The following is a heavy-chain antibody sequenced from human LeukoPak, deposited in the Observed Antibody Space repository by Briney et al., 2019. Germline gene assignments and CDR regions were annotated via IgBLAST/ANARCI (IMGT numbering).Heavy chain of an antibody. D-gene: IGHD3-3*01. V-gene: IGHV3-7*01. CDR3: ARKEEKYYDFWSASYAFDI. Sequence: GGSLRLSCAASGFTFSSYWMSWVRQAPGKGLEWVANIKHDGSEKYYVDSVKGRFTISRDNAKTSLYLQMNSLRAEDTAVYYCARKEEKYYDFWSASYAFDIWGQGTMVTVSS. CDR1: GFTFSSYW. CDR2: IKHDGSEK. J-gene: IGHJ3*02.